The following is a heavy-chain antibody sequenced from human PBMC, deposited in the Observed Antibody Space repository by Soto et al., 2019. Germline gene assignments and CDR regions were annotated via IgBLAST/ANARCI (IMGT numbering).Heavy chain of an antibody. CDR2: INSDGSST. CDR1: GFTFSSYW. J-gene: IGHJ3*02. D-gene: IGHD3-10*01. V-gene: IGHV3-74*01. CDR3: AREGLLWFGEYAFDI. Sequence: VQLVESGGGLVQPGGSLRLSCAASGFTFSSYWMHWVRQAPGKGLVWVSRINSDGSSTSYADSVKGRFTISRDNAKNTLYLQMNSLRAEDTAVYYCAREGLLWFGEYAFDIWGQGTMVTVSS.